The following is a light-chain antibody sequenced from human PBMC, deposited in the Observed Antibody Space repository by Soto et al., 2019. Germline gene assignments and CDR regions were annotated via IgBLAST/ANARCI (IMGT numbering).Light chain of an antibody. CDR2: EVS. V-gene: IGLV2-14*01. CDR3: SSYTGSSTLV. CDR1: SSDFGDHDY. J-gene: IGLJ1*01. Sequence: QSVLTQPASVSGSPGQSMTISCTGTSSDFGDHDYVSWYLQHPGKVPKLMIYEVSNRPSGVSNRFSGSKSGNTASLTISGLQAEDEADYYCSSYTGSSTLVFGTGTKVTVL.